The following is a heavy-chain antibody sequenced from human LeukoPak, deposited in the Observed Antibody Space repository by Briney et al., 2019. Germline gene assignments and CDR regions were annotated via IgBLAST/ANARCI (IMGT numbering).Heavy chain of an antibody. Sequence: SETLSLTCTVSGGSISSSSYYWGWIRQPPGKGLEWIGYIYYSGSTNYNPSLKSRVTISVDTSKNQFSLKLSSVTAADTAVYYCARERRYSYGYIDYWGQGTLVTVSS. V-gene: IGHV4-61*01. CDR1: GGSISSSSYY. J-gene: IGHJ4*02. D-gene: IGHD5-18*01. CDR2: IYYSGST. CDR3: ARERRYSYGYIDY.